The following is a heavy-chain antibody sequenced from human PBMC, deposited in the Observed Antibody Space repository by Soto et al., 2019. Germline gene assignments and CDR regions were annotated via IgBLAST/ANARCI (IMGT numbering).Heavy chain of an antibody. Sequence: TLSLTCAVSGGSISSSNWWSWVRQPPGKGLEWIGEIYHSGSTNYNPSLKSRVTISVDKSKNQFSLKLSSVTAADTAVYYCARDGRSVAVAGAEKPYYYYYGMDVWGQGTTVTVSS. CDR2: IYHSGST. CDR3: ARDGRSVAVAGAEKPYYYYYGMDV. J-gene: IGHJ6*02. CDR1: GGSISSSNW. D-gene: IGHD6-19*01. V-gene: IGHV4-4*02.